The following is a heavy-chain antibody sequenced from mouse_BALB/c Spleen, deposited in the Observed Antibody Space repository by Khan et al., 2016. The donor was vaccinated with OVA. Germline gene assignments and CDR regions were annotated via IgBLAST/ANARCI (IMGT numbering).Heavy chain of an antibody. J-gene: IGHJ2*01. CDR1: GYSITSGYG. V-gene: IGHV3-2*02. D-gene: IGHD1-2*01. CDR2: ISYSGST. Sequence: VQLQQPGPGLVKPSQSLSLTCTVTGYSITSGYGWNWIRPFPGNKLEWMGYISYSGSTNYNPSLKSRISITRDTSKNQFFLQLNSVTTEDTATYYCARTARIKYWGQGTTPTVSS. CDR3: ARTARIKY.